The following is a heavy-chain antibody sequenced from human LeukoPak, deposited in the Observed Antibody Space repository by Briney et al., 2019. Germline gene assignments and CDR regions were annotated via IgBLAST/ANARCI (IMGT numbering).Heavy chain of an antibody. D-gene: IGHD3-16*01. V-gene: IGHV3-23*01. J-gene: IGHJ6*03. Sequence: GGSLRLSCAVSGFTFSNYAMSWVRQAPGKGLEWVSAISGAGGNTFYADSVKGRFTISRDNSNNTLYLQMNSLRAEDTAIYYCAKHIRHLGSYQYYMDVWGKGTTVTVSS. CDR1: GFTFSNYA. CDR3: AKHIRHLGSYQYYMDV. CDR2: ISGAGGNT.